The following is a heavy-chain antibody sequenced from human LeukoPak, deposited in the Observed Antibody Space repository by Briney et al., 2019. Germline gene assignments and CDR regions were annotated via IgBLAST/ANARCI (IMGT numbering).Heavy chain of an antibody. CDR1: GFTFSSYA. D-gene: IGHD3-10*01. CDR3: ARDFGAHQFDY. Sequence: PGGSLRLSCAASGFTFSSYAMSWVRQVPGKGLEWVSAIGSSTYYAGPVKGRFTISRDISKNTLYLQMNTLRVEDTAVYYCARDFGAHQFDYWGQGTLVTVSA. V-gene: IGHV3-23*01. J-gene: IGHJ4*02. CDR2: IGSST.